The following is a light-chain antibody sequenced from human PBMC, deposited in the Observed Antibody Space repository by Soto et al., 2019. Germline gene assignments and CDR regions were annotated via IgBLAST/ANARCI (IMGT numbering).Light chain of an antibody. CDR1: QSLSNT. CDR2: GAS. V-gene: IGKV3-15*01. J-gene: IGKJ1*01. CDR3: QQYYNWPRT. Sequence: EIVMTQSPVTLSVSPGERATLSCRASQSLSNTLAWYQQKPGQAPRLLIYGASTRATGVPARFSGSGSGTEFTLTISSLQSDDSAVYYCQQYYNWPRTFGQGTKVEIK.